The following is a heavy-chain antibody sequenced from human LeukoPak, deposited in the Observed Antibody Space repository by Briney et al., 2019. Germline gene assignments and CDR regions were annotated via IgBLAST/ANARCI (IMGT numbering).Heavy chain of an antibody. J-gene: IGHJ4*02. CDR3: ARCRDGYNTVFDY. CDR2: IIPIFGTA. V-gene: IGHV1-69*13. CDR1: GYTFTSYA. Sequence: ASVKVSCKASGYTFTSYAISWVRQAPGQGLEWMGGIIPIFGTANYAQKFQGRVTITADESTSTAYMELSSLRSEDTAVYYCARCRDGYNTVFDYWGQGTLVTVSS. D-gene: IGHD5-24*01.